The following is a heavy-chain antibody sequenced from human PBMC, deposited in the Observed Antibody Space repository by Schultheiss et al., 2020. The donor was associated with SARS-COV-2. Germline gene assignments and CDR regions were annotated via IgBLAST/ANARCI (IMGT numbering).Heavy chain of an antibody. D-gene: IGHD3-10*01. CDR3: ARDRLWFRELGSVGMDV. Sequence: SETLSLTCTVSGRSISSSAYYWSWIRQHPGKGLEWIGYIYYSGSTYYNPSLKSRVTISVDTSKNQFSLKLSSVTAADTAVYYCARDRLWFRELGSVGMDVWGQGTTVTVSS. CDR2: IYYSGST. J-gene: IGHJ6*02. CDR1: GRSISSSAYY. V-gene: IGHV4-31*03.